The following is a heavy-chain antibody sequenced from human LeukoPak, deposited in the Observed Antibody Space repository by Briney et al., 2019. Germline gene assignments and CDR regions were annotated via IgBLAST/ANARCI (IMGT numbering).Heavy chain of an antibody. Sequence: GRSLRLSCAASGFTFSSYAMHWVRQAPGKGLEWVAVISYDGSNKYYADSVKGRFTISRDNSKNTLYLQMNSLRAEDTSVHYCARGLIVTTPPDYWGQGTLVTVSS. V-gene: IGHV3-30-3*01. CDR1: GFTFSSYA. CDR3: ARGLIVTTPPDY. D-gene: IGHD2/OR15-2a*01. J-gene: IGHJ4*02. CDR2: ISYDGSNK.